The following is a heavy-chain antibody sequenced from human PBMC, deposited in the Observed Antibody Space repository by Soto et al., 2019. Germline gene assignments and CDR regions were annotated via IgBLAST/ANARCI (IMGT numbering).Heavy chain of an antibody. J-gene: IGHJ6*02. CDR1: GDTSPKYA. Sequence: QVHLAQSGAEEKKPGASVKVSCRVSGDTSPKYAIHWVRQAPGQSLEWMGWINTGDGFTTNSQKFQGRVTITRDTSARTGYMELTRLTSEDTAIYYCATEPDGGAHGMDVWGQGTTVTVSS. CDR3: ATEPDGGAHGMDV. CDR2: INTGDGFT. D-gene: IGHD3-10*01. V-gene: IGHV1-3*05.